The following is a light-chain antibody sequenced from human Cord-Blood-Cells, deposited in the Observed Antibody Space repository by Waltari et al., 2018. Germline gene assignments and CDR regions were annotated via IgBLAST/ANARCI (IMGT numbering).Light chain of an antibody. V-gene: IGKV1-5*03. Sequence: DIQMTQSPSTLSAXVGDRVTITCRASQSISSWLAWYQQKPGKAPKLLLYKASSLESGXXSRFXGSGSGXEFTLTISSLQPDDFAXYXXQXXXXYSXTXGXXTKVXXK. CDR3: QXXXXYSXT. CDR1: QSISSW. CDR2: KAS. J-gene: IGKJ4*01.